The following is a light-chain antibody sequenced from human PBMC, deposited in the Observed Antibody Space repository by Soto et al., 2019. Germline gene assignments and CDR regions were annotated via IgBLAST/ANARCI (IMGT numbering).Light chain of an antibody. J-gene: IGKJ1*01. CDR3: QQYGSSPPAWT. V-gene: IGKV3-20*01. CDR2: GAS. Sequence: EIVLTQSPGTLSLSPGERATLSCRASQSVSSSYLAWYQQKPGQAPRLLIYGASSRATGIPDRFSGSGSGTDFPVTISRLEPEDFAGYYCQQYGSSPPAWTFGQGTKVEIK. CDR1: QSVSSSY.